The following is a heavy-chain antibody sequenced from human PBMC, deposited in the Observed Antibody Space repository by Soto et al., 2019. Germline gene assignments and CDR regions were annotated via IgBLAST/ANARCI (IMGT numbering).Heavy chain of an antibody. V-gene: IGHV4-30-4*01. CDR3: ATESGSTYGYFDY. Sequence: SETLSLTCTVSGGSVSSGYNYWSWIRQSPGKGLEWIGYISGSGSTGYNPSLKNRLTMSVDRSKNQFTLRLTSVTAADTAVYFCATESGSTYGYFDYWGQGTQVTVSS. CDR2: ISGSGST. D-gene: IGHD5-18*01. CDR1: GGSVSSGYNY. J-gene: IGHJ4*02.